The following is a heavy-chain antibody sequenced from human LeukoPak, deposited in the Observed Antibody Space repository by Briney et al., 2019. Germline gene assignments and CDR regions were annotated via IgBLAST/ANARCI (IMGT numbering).Heavy chain of an antibody. V-gene: IGHV4-61*02. CDR1: SGSISSGSYY. CDR3: ARDRSSWYEEYYYGMDV. CDR2: IYTSGST. J-gene: IGHJ6*02. Sequence: SQTLSLTCTVSSGSISSGSYYWSWIRQPAGKGLEWIGRIYTSGSTNYNPSLKSRVTISVDTSKNQFSLKLSAVTAADTAVYYCARDRSSWYEEYYYGMDVWGQGTTVTVSS. D-gene: IGHD6-13*01.